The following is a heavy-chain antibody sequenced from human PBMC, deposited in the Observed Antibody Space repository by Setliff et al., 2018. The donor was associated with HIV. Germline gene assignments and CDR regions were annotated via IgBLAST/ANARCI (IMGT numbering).Heavy chain of an antibody. V-gene: IGHV4-34*01. CDR1: GGPFSGSY. CDR3: ARVRLTMIMMVDYFDQ. D-gene: IGHD3-22*01. J-gene: IGHJ4*02. Sequence: SATLSLTCAVYGGPFSGSYWGWIRQSPGKGLEWIGYIYISGNTMYNPSLKSRVTMSLDTSKNQLSLSLTSVTAADTAVYYCARVRLTMIMMVDYFDQWGQGTLVTVSS. CDR2: IYISGNT.